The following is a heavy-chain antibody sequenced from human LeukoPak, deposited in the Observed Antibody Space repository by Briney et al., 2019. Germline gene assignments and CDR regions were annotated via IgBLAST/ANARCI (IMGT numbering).Heavy chain of an antibody. V-gene: IGHV3-11*01. Sequence: SCKASGGTFSDYYMSWIRQAPGKGLEWVSYISSSGSTIYYADSVKGRFTISRDNAKNSLYLQMNSLRAEDTAVYYCARDMYSSGWNHWGQGTLVTVSS. CDR3: ARDMYSSGWNH. D-gene: IGHD6-19*01. CDR1: GGTFSDYY. J-gene: IGHJ5*02. CDR2: ISSSGSTI.